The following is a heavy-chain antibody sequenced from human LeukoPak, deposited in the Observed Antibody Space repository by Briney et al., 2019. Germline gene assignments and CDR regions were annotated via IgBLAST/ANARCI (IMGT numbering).Heavy chain of an antibody. J-gene: IGHJ4*02. D-gene: IGHD6-19*01. CDR1: GGSVSSGSYY. Sequence: SETLSLTCTVSGGSVSSGSYYWSWIRQPPGKGLEWIGYIYYSGSTNYNPSLKSRVTISVDTSKNQFSLKLSSVTAADTAVYYCARGGWYKGYFDYWGQGTLVTVSS. CDR3: ARGGWYKGYFDY. CDR2: IYYSGST. V-gene: IGHV4-61*01.